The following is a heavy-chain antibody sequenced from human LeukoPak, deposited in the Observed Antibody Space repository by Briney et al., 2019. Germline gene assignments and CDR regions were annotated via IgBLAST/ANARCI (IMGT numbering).Heavy chain of an antibody. D-gene: IGHD3-3*01. J-gene: IGHJ3*02. Sequence: SQTLSLTCTVSDGSISSGDYYWSWIRQPPGKGLEWIGYIYYSGSTYYNPSLKSRVTISVDTSKNQFSLKLSSVTAADTAVYYCARHRITIFGVVIVSVGAFDIWGQGTMVTVSS. CDR2: IYYSGST. CDR1: DGSISSGDYY. CDR3: ARHRITIFGVVIVSVGAFDI. V-gene: IGHV4-30-4*08.